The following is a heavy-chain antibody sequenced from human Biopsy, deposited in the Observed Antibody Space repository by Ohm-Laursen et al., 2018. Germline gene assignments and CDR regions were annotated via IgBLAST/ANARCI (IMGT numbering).Heavy chain of an antibody. CDR3: AKDSGGSPLGELFH. V-gene: IGHV3-11*01. D-gene: IGHD3-16*01. J-gene: IGHJ4*02. CDR1: GFTFSDHS. CDR2: ISSTSKTI. Sequence: GSLRLSCAASGFTFSDHSLSWIRQAPGKGLEWIADISSTSKTISYADSVKGRFTISRDNAKNSLYLQMNSLRAEDTALYYCAKDSGGSPLGELFHWGQGNLVTVSS.